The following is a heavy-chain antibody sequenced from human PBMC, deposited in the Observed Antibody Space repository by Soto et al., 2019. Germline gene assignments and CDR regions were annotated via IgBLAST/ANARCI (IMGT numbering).Heavy chain of an antibody. Sequence: ASVKVSCKASGYTFTGYYMHWVRQVPGQGLEWMGWINPNSGGTNYAQKFQGWVTMTRDTSISTAYMELSKLRSDDTAVYYCARGQKYYDFWSGYTHRYYMDVWGKGTTVTVSS. CDR1: GYTFTGYY. CDR2: INPNSGGT. CDR3: ARGQKYYDFWSGYTHRYYMDV. J-gene: IGHJ6*03. D-gene: IGHD3-3*01. V-gene: IGHV1-2*04.